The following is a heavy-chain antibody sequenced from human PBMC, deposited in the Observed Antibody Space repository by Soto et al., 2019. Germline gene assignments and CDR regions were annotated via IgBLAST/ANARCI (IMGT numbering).Heavy chain of an antibody. Sequence: QVQLVESGGGVVQPGGSLRLSCAVSGFTLSTYGIHWARQAPGKGLEWVAVISYDGSDKYYADSVKGRFTISRDNSKNTLYLEMNSLRAEDTAVYYCVKDWGVRHIHYFYGMDVWGQGTTVTVSS. D-gene: IGHD3-16*01. CDR3: VKDWGVRHIHYFYGMDV. V-gene: IGHV3-30*18. CDR2: ISYDGSDK. CDR1: GFTLSTYG. J-gene: IGHJ6*02.